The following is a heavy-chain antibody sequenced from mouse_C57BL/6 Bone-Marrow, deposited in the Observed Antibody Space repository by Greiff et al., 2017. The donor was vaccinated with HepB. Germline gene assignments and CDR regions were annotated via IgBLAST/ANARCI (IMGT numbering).Heavy chain of an antibody. Sequence: EVKVVESGGGLVQPKGSLKLSCAASGFSFNTYAMNWVRQAPGKGLEWVARIRSKSNNYATYYADSVKDRFTISRDDSESMLYLQMNNLKTEDTAMYYCVRQLRLAYWGQGTLVTVSA. V-gene: IGHV10-1*01. J-gene: IGHJ3*01. D-gene: IGHD3-2*02. CDR1: GFSFNTYA. CDR2: IRSKSNNYAT. CDR3: VRQLRLAY.